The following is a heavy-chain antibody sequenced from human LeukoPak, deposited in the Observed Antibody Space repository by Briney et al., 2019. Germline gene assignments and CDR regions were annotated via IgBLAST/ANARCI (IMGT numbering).Heavy chain of an antibody. J-gene: IGHJ4*02. CDR1: GFTFSGYW. CDR3: ARDNRIAVGIENFDY. Sequence: GGSLRLSCAASGFTFSGYWMSWVRQAPGKGLEWVANIKQDGSEKYYEDSVQGRFTISRDNAKNSLYLQMNSLRAEDTAVYYCARDNRIAVGIENFDYWGQGTLVTVSS. V-gene: IGHV3-7*01. CDR2: IKQDGSEK. D-gene: IGHD6-19*01.